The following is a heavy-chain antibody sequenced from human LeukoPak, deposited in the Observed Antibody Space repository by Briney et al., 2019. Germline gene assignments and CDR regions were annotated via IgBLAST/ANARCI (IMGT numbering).Heavy chain of an antibody. J-gene: IGHJ4*02. V-gene: IGHV3-74*01. CDR3: ARVGKRCSGGSCYSY. CDR2: INSDGSST. D-gene: IGHD2-15*01. CDR1: GFTFSSYW. Sequence: GGSLRLSCAASGFTFSSYWMHWVRQAPGKGLVWVSRINSDGSSTSYADSVKGRFTISRDNAKNTLYLQMNSLRAEDTAVYYCARVGKRCSGGSCYSYWGQGTLVTVSS.